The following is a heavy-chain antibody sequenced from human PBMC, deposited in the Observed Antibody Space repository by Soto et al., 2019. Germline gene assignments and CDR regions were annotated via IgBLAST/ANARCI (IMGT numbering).Heavy chain of an antibody. CDR3: AKDRIVMIRGVMNYYGMDV. CDR1: GFTFSNYG. CDR2: ILYDGSDK. V-gene: IGHV3-30*18. Sequence: QVQLVESGGGVVQPGRSLRLSCAASGFTFSNYGMHLVRQAPGKGLEWVAFILYDGSDKYFADSVKGRFTISRDNSKNTLDLQMNSLRAEDTAVYYCAKDRIVMIRGVMNYYGMDVWGQGTTVTVAS. D-gene: IGHD3-10*01. J-gene: IGHJ6*02.